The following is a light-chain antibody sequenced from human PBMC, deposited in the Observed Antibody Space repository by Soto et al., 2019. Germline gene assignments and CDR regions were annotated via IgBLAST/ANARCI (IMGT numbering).Light chain of an antibody. V-gene: IGLV2-23*02. CDR3: CSDAGRSTYV. Sequence: QSVLTQPASVSGSPGQSITISCTVGSYNFVPWYQQHPGKAPKVLIYEVSKRPSGVSDRFSGSKSGNTASLTISGLQAEDEADYYCCSDAGRSTYVFGNGTKVTVL. J-gene: IGLJ1*01. CDR1: GSYNF. CDR2: EVS.